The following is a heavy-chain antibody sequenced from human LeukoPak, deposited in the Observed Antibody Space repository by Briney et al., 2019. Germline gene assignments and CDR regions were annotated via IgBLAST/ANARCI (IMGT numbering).Heavy chain of an antibody. CDR2: ISAYNGKT. D-gene: IGHD6-19*01. J-gene: IGHJ4*02. CDR1: GYTFTSSG. V-gene: IGHV1-18*03. Sequence: ASVNVSCKASGYTFTSSGISWVRQAPGQGLEWMGWISAYNGKTNYAQKLQGRVTMTTDTSTSTAYMELRSLRSDDMAVNYCAREGGFSLSSGWFFDYWGQGTLVTVSS. CDR3: AREGGFSLSSGWFFDY.